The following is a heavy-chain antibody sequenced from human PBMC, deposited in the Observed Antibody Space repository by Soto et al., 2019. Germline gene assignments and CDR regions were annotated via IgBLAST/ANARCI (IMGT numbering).Heavy chain of an antibody. V-gene: IGHV4-31*02. D-gene: IGHD1-26*01. Sequence: SETLSLTCSVSGASTVSHYHWTWIRQPPGKGLEWMGYIFNSGTTFYNPSLTSRLSISMDTSGNHFSLELRSVTAADTAVYYCALALGPTTGLDYWGKGTLVTVSS. CDR2: IFNSGTT. CDR1: GASTVSHYH. CDR3: ALALGPTTGLDY. J-gene: IGHJ4*02.